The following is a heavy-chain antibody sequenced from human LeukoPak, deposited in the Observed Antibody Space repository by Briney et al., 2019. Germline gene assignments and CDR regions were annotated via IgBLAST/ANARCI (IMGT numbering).Heavy chain of an antibody. Sequence: GGSLRLSCAASGFTFSDYAMSWVRQAPGKGLEWVSLIRGSGVAYDADSVKGGFTVSRDNSKNTLYLQMNSLRAEDTAVYYWAKDGHSPDNSGYYYEDSWGQGTLVSVSS. V-gene: IGHV3-23*01. J-gene: IGHJ4*02. D-gene: IGHD3-22*01. CDR3: AKDGHSPDNSGYYYEDS. CDR2: IRGSGVA. CDR1: GFTFSDYA.